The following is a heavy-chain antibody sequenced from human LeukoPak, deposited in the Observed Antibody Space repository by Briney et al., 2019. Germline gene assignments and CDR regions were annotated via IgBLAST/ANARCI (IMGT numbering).Heavy chain of an antibody. CDR1: GGSFSGYY. CDR2: INHSGST. Sequence: PSETLFLTCAVYGGSFSGYYWSWIRQPPGKGLEWIGEINHSGSTNYNPSLKSRVTISVDTSKNQFSLKLRSVTAADTAVYYCACLYHTVTSYNWFDPWGQGTLVTVSS. J-gene: IGHJ5*02. CDR3: ACLYHTVTSYNWFDP. D-gene: IGHD4-17*01. V-gene: IGHV4-34*01.